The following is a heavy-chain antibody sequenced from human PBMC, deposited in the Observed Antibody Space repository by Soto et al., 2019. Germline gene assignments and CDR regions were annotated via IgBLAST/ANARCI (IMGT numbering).Heavy chain of an antibody. D-gene: IGHD6-19*01. CDR1: GGSFSGYY. CDR3: ARGRSSGWFLYYGMDV. Sequence: PSETLSLTCAVYGGSFSGYYWSWIRQPPGKGLEWIGEINHSGSTNYNPSLKSRVTISVDTSKNQFSLKLSSVTAADTAVYYCARGRSSGWFLYYGMDVWGQGTTVTVS. J-gene: IGHJ6*02. V-gene: IGHV4-34*01. CDR2: INHSGST.